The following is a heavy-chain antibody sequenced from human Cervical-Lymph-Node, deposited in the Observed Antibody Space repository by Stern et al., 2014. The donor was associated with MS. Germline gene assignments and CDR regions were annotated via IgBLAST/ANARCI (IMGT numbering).Heavy chain of an antibody. CDR1: GGTFSNSA. Sequence: QVQLGQSWAEVKKPGSSVKVSCKTSGGTFSNSAFSWIRQAPGQGLEWMGGIIPIFGTAAYAQKFQGRVTITAHESTNTAYMDLSSLGSEDTAIYYCARSAGYYSAMDVWGQGTTVTVSS. V-gene: IGHV1-69*01. J-gene: IGHJ6*02. CDR3: ARSAGYYSAMDV. CDR2: IIPIFGTA. D-gene: IGHD3-3*01.